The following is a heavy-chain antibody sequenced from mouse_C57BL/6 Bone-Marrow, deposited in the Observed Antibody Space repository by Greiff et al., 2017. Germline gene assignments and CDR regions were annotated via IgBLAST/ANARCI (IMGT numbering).Heavy chain of an antibody. V-gene: IGHV1-81*01. J-gene: IGHJ4*01. Sequence: QVQLKESGAELARPGASVKLSCKASGYTFTSYGISWVKQRTGQGLEWIGEIYPRSGNTYYNEKFKGKATLTADKSSSTAYMELRSLTSEDSAVYFCAGGSSLWAMDYWGQGTSVTVSS. D-gene: IGHD1-1*01. CDR1: GYTFTSYG. CDR3: AGGSSLWAMDY. CDR2: IYPRSGNT.